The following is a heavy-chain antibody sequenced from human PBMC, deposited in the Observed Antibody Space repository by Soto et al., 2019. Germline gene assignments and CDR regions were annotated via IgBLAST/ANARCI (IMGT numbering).Heavy chain of an antibody. V-gene: IGHV4-4*07. Sequence: SETLSLTCTVSGASISSYFWTWIRQPAGKGLDWIGRISTSGTTNYNPSLKSRVTMSVDTSKNHFSLNLSSVTAADTAVYYCAREAGPDRWFDPWGQGTLVTVS. D-gene: IGHD6-19*01. J-gene: IGHJ5*02. CDR1: GASISSYF. CDR2: ISTSGTT. CDR3: AREAGPDRWFDP.